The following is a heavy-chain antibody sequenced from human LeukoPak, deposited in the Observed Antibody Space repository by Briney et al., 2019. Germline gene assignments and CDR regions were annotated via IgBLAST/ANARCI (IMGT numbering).Heavy chain of an antibody. V-gene: IGHV3-15*01. D-gene: IGHD3-10*01. J-gene: IGHJ1*01. Sequence: GGSLRLSCAASGFTFSNAWMSWVRQAPGKGLEWVGRIKSKTDGGTTDYAALVKGRFTISRDDSKNTLYLQMNSLKTEDTAVYYCTTTPQPGSYDRYFQHWGQGTLVTVSS. CDR3: TTTPQPGSYDRYFQH. CDR2: IKSKTDGGTT. CDR1: GFTFSNAW.